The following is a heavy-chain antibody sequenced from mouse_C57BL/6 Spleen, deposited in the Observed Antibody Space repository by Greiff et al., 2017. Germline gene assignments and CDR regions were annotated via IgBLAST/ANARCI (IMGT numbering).Heavy chain of an antibody. CDR1: GYTFTSYW. CDR2: IDPSDIYT. CDR3: ARGRDYGSGVFAY. V-gene: IGHV1-59*01. J-gene: IGHJ3*01. Sequence: VQLQQPGAELVRPGTSVKLSCKASGYTFTSYWMHWVKQRPGQGLEWIGVIDPSDIYTNYNQKFKGKATLTVDTSSSTAYMQLSSLTSEDSAVYYCARGRDYGSGVFAYWGQGTLVTVSA. D-gene: IGHD1-1*01.